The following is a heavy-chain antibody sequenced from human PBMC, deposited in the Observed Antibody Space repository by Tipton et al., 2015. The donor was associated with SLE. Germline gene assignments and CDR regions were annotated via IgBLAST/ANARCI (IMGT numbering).Heavy chain of an antibody. CDR3: ARGTPFMEWERNYFDP. CDR2: MYYSGIT. D-gene: IGHD3-3*01. V-gene: IGHV4-59*01. CDR1: GGSIRSYY. J-gene: IGHJ5*02. Sequence: TLSLTCSVSGGSIRSYYWSWIRQTPGKGLEWIGYMYYSGITNYNPSLYGRVSISVDTSRNQFSLKMNSVTAADTAMNYCARGTPFMEWERNYFDPWGQGTLVTVSS.